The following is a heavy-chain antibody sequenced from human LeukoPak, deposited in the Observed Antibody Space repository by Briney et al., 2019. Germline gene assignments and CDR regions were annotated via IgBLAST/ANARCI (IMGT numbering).Heavy chain of an antibody. J-gene: IGHJ6*04. CDR1: GFTFDDYG. V-gene: IGHV3-48*03. D-gene: IGHD3-10*02. CDR3: AELGITMIGGV. Sequence: GGSLRLSCAASGFTFDDYGMSWVRQAPGKGLEWVSYISSSGSTIYYADSVKGRFTISRDNAKNSLYLQMNSLRAEDTAVYYCAELGITMIGGVWGKGTTVTVSS. CDR2: ISSSGSTI.